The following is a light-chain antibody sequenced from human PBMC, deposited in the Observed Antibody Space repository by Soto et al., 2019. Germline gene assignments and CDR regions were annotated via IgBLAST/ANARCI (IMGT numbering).Light chain of an antibody. CDR2: EVT. J-gene: IGLJ3*02. CDR1: SSDVGGYNA. Sequence: QSALTQPASVSGSPGQSITISCTGTSSDVGGYNAVSWYQQHPGKVPKLVIYEVTNRPSGISNHFSGSKSGNTASLTISGLQAEDEADYYCISYTSNNTRVFGGGTQLTVL. CDR3: ISYTSNNTRV. V-gene: IGLV2-14*01.